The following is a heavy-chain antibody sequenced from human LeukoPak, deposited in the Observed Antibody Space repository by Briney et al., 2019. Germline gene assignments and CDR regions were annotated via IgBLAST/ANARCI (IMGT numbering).Heavy chain of an antibody. Sequence: PGGSLRLSCAASGFTFSSYAMSWVRQAPGKGLEWVSAISGSGGSTYYADSVKGRFTISRDNSKNTLYLQMNSLRAEDTAVYYCAKDVDYRYYDSSGYYLRGGAFDIWGQGTMVTVSS. J-gene: IGHJ3*02. D-gene: IGHD3-22*01. CDR3: AKDVDYRYYDSSGYYLRGGAFDI. CDR2: ISGSGGST. CDR1: GFTFSSYA. V-gene: IGHV3-23*01.